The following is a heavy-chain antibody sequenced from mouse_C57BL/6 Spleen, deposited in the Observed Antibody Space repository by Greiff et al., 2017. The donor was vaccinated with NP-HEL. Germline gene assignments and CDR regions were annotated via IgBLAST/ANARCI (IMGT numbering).Heavy chain of an antibody. V-gene: IGHV1-50*01. CDR2: IDPSDSYT. CDR1: GYTFTSYW. Sequence: QVQLQQPGAELVKPGASVKLSCKASGYTFTSYWMQWVKQRPGQGLEWIGEIDPSDSYTNYNQKFKGKATLTVDTSSSTAYMQLSSLTSEDSAVYYCARTSRTGTSLYWYFDVWGTGTTVTVSS. CDR3: ARTSRTGTSLYWYFDV. D-gene: IGHD4-1*01. J-gene: IGHJ1*03.